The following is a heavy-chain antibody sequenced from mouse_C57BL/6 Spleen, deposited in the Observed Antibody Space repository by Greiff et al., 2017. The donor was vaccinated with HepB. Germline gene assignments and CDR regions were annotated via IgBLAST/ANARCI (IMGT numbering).Heavy chain of an antibody. J-gene: IGHJ2*01. CDR3: ARGGSVVAEHFDY. CDR2: ISSGSSTI. D-gene: IGHD1-1*01. CDR1: GFTFSDHG. Sequence: DVMLVESGGGLVKPGGSLNLSCAASGFTFSDHGMHWVRQAPEKGLEWVAYISSGSSTIYYADKVKGRCTISRDNAKNTLFLQMTSLRSEDTAMSYCARGGSVVAEHFDYWGQGTTLTVSS. V-gene: IGHV5-17*01.